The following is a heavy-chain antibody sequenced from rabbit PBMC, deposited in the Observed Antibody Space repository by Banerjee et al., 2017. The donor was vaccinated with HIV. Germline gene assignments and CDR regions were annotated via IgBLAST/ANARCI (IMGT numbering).Heavy chain of an antibody. Sequence: QSLEESGGDLVKPGASLTLTCTASGFTLSNYWMCWVRQAPGKGLEWIGCIAPSSDITYYATWAKGRFTISKTSSTTVTLQMTSLTAADTASYFCARDLAGVIGWNFNLWGQGTLVTVS. CDR2: IAPSSDIT. V-gene: IGHV1S40*01. CDR3: ARDLAGVIGWNFNL. D-gene: IGHD4-1*01. J-gene: IGHJ4*01. CDR1: GFTLSNYW.